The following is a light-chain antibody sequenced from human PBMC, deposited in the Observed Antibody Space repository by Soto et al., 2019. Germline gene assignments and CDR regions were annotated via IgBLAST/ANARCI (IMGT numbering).Light chain of an antibody. V-gene: IGLV1-44*01. J-gene: IGLJ3*02. Sequence: VLTQPPSASGTPGQRVTISCSGSSSNIGSNTVNWYQQLPGTAPKLLIYSNNQRPSGVPDRFSGSKSGTSASLAISGLQSEDEADYYCAAWDDSLNGGVFGGGTKLTVL. CDR3: AAWDDSLNGGV. CDR1: SSNIGSNT. CDR2: SNN.